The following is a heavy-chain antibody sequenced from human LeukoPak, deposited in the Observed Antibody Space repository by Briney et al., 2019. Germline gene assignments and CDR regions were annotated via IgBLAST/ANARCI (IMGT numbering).Heavy chain of an antibody. CDR3: AGLHFAAAEEFDP. V-gene: IGHV4-59*08. CDR1: GGSLSGHW. D-gene: IGHD6-13*01. Sequence: SETLSLTCTVSGGSLSGHWWSWIRQPPGKGLEWIGYIYYSGNTNYNPSLNTRVTISVDTSKNQFSLNLRSVTAAGTAVYYCAGLHFAAAEEFDPWGQGTLVTVSS. CDR2: IYYSGNT. J-gene: IGHJ5*02.